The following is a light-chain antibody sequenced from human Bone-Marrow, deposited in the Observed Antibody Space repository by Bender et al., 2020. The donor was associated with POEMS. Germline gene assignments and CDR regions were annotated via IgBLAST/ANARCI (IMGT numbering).Light chain of an antibody. CDR1: SSDVDVYNS. V-gene: IGLV2-8*01. CDR2: EVT. J-gene: IGLJ1*01. CDR3: NSYAGSLRV. Sequence: QSALTQPPSASGSPGQSVTISCTGPSSDVDVYNSVSWYQQQPGKAPKLIIYEVTKRPSGVPYRFSGSKSGNTASLTVSGLQAEDEADYFCNSYAGSLRVFGTGAKVAVL.